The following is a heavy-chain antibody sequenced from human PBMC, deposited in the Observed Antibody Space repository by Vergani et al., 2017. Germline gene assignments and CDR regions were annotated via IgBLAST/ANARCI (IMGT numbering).Heavy chain of an antibody. V-gene: IGHV1-18*01. CDR2: ISAYNGNT. J-gene: IGHJ6*02. CDR1: GYTFTSYG. Sequence: QVQLVQSGAEVKKPGASVKVSCKASGYTFTSYGISWVRQAPGQGLEWMGWISAYNGNTNYAQKLQGRVTMTTDTSTSTAYMGLRSLRSDDTAVYYCAREGYCSCGSCYSGQQTIIYYYYYYGMDVWGQGTTVTVSS. CDR3: AREGYCSCGSCYSGQQTIIYYYYYYGMDV. D-gene: IGHD2-15*01.